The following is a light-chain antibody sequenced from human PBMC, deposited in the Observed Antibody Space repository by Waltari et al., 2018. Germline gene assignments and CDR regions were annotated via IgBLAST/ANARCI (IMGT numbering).Light chain of an antibody. CDR3: AAWDDSLSGRV. CDR1: RSNIGNNY. V-gene: IGLV1-47*01. J-gene: IGLJ3*02. Sequence: QSVLTQPPSASGTPGQRVTISCSGSRSNIGNNYVYWYQQRPGTAPKLLINRNNRRPSGVPDRFSGSKSGTSASLAISGLRSEDEADYYCAAWDDSLSGRVFGGGTKVTVL. CDR2: RNN.